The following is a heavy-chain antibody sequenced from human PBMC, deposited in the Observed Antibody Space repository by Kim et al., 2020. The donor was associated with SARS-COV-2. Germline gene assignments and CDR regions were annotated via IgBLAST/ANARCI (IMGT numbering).Heavy chain of an antibody. CDR3: ARGGWVGFGETLYRFDP. CDR2: IIPIFGTA. V-gene: IGHV1-69*13. Sequence: SVKVSCKASGGTFSSYAISWVRQAPGQGLEWMGGIIPIFGTANYAQKFQGRVTITADESTSTAYMELSSLRSEDTAVYYCARGGWVGFGETLYRFDPWGQGTLVTVSS. D-gene: IGHD3-10*01. J-gene: IGHJ5*02. CDR1: GGTFSSYA.